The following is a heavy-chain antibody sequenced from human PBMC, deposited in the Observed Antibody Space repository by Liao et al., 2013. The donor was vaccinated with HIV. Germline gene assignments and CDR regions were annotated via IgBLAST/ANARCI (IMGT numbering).Heavy chain of an antibody. CDR2: VYTSGNT. J-gene: IGHJ5*02. Sequence: QVQLQESGPGLVKPSQTLSLTCSVSGGSISRGSYYWSWIRQPAGKGLEWIGRVYTSGNTDYNPSLKSRVTISLDTSNNQFSLKLRSVTAADTAIYYCARDPSQRYSSETWFDTWGQGTLVTVSS. D-gene: IGHD3-9*01. CDR3: ARDPSQRYSSETWFDT. V-gene: IGHV4-61*02. CDR1: GGSISRGSYY.